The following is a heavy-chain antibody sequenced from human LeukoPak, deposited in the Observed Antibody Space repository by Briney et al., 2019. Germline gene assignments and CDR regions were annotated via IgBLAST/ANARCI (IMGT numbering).Heavy chain of an antibody. V-gene: IGHV3-74*01. J-gene: IGHJ4*02. CDR2: INSDGSST. Sequence: GGSLRLSCAASGFTFSSHWMHWVRQAPGKGLVWVSRINSDGSSTSYADSVKGRFTISRDNAKNTLYLKMNSLRAEDTAVYYCARGHAVVGATAYYFDYWGQGTLVTVSS. D-gene: IGHD1-26*01. CDR1: GFTFSSHW. CDR3: ARGHAVVGATAYYFDY.